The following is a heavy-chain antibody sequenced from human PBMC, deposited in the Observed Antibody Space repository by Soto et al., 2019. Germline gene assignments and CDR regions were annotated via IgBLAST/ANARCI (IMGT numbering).Heavy chain of an antibody. J-gene: IGHJ4*02. CDR1: GYAFTNYY. CDR2: MFTSSGAT. Sequence: GASVKVSCKTSGYAFTNYYLHWVRQAPGQGLEWMGIMFTSSGATDYAQKFQGRVTMTRDTSTSTVYMELSSLRSEDTAIYYCARGPRDTFQFDYWGQGTLVTVSS. V-gene: IGHV1-46*01. CDR3: ARGPRDTFQFDY. D-gene: IGHD3-16*01.